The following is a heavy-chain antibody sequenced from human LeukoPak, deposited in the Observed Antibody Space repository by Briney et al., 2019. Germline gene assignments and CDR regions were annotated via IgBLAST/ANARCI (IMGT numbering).Heavy chain of an antibody. J-gene: IGHJ4*02. D-gene: IGHD3-3*01. CDR3: ARRGSGYPYYFDY. CDR2: IHYGGNT. Sequence: SETLSLTCAVSGGSISGYYWSWTRQSPGKGLEWVGYIHYGGNTDYNPSLKSRVTISVDTSKNQFSLKLNSVTAADTAFYYCARRGSGYPYYFDYWGQGTLVTVSS. CDR1: GGSISGYY. V-gene: IGHV4-59*01.